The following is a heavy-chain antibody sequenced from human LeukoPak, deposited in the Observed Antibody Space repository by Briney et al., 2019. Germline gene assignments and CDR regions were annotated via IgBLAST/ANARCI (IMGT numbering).Heavy chain of an antibody. Sequence: PGGSLRLSCTVSGFTITNNWMYWVRQAPGRGLVWVSRIKMDERSAVYADSVKGRFIISRDNAKNTVYLQMNSLRADDTAVYYCETVFKGSSLQDYWGQGTLVTVSS. CDR2: IKMDERSA. J-gene: IGHJ4*02. V-gene: IGHV3-74*03. CDR3: ETVFKGSSLQDY. CDR1: GFTITNNW. D-gene: IGHD3-10*01.